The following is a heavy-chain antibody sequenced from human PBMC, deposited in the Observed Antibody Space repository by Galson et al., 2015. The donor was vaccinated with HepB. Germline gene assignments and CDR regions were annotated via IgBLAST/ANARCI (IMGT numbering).Heavy chain of an antibody. CDR2: ISWNSGSI. CDR3: AKDIATSSWHLEF. CDR1: GFIFDDYA. J-gene: IGHJ4*02. V-gene: IGHV3-9*01. Sequence: SLRLSCAASGFIFDDYAMHWVRQAPGKGLEWVSGISWNSGSIGYVDSVKGRFTISRDNAKKSLYLQMNSPRAEDTALYYCAKDIATSSWHLEFWGQGTLVAVSS. D-gene: IGHD6-13*01.